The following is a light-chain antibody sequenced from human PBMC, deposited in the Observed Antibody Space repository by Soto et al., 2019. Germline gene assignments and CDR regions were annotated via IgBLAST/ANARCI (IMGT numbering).Light chain of an antibody. J-gene: IGKJ4*01. Sequence: EIVLTQSPGTLSLSPGERATLSCRASQSVRNYLAWYQQKAGQAPRLLIYDASKRASGIPARFSGSGSGTDFTLTISSLETEDSAVYYCLQRSDWLTFGGGTKVDI. CDR3: LQRSDWLT. V-gene: IGKV3-11*01. CDR1: QSVRNY. CDR2: DAS.